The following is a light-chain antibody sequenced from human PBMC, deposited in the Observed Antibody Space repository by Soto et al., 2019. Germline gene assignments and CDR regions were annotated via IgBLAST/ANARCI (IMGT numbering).Light chain of an antibody. CDR2: AAS. CDR3: QQYGSSSYT. Sequence: EIVLTQSPGTLSLSPGERATLSCRASQSISSSYLAWYQQKPGQAPRLLIYAASSSAPGIQDRFSGSGSGTDVTLNISRLEPEDFAVYYCQQYGSSSYTFGQGTQLEIK. J-gene: IGKJ2*01. CDR1: QSISSSY. V-gene: IGKV3-20*01.